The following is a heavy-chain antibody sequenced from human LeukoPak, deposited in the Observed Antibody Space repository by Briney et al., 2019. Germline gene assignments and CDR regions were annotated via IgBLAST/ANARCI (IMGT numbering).Heavy chain of an antibody. CDR3: ARRGSGWYYFDY. Sequence: SETVSLTCTVSGGSISSYYWSWIRQPPGKGLEWIGYIYYSGSTNYNPSLKSRVTISVDTSKNQFSLKLSSVTAADTAVYYCARRGSGWYYFDYWGQGTLVTVSS. CDR1: GGSISSYY. CDR2: IYYSGST. V-gene: IGHV4-59*08. D-gene: IGHD6-19*01. J-gene: IGHJ4*02.